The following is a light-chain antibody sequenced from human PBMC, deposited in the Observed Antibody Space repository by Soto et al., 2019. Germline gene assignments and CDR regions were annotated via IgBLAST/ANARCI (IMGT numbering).Light chain of an antibody. J-gene: IGKJ3*01. CDR2: AAS. CDR3: QKCNSAPFT. V-gene: IGKV1-27*01. Sequence: DTQMTQSPSSLSASVGDRVTITCRASQGIYNYLAWSQQQPGKVPKILIYAASSLVSGVPSRFSGSGSGTDFTLTIISLQPEDVATYYCQKCNSAPFTFGPGNKVDIK. CDR1: QGIYNY.